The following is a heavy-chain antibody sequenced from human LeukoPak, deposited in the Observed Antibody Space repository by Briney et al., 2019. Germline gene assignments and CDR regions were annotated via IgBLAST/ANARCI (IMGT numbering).Heavy chain of an antibody. CDR2: IREDGRTT. V-gene: IGHV3-43*02. J-gene: IGHJ4*02. CDR3: AKTRRSGTEYGDFDH. CDR1: GFTFEDYS. D-gene: IGHD1-26*01. Sequence: GGSVRLSCAASGFTFEDYSLHWLRQAQGKGLEWVSLIREDGRTTYYANSVKGRFAVSRDNSKKSLYLHMSSLRTEDTALYYCAKTRRSGTEYGDFDHWGQGPLVPVSS.